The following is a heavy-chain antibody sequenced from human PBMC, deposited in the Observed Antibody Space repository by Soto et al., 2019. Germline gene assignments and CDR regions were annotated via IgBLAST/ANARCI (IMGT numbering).Heavy chain of an antibody. Sequence: QVQLVQSGAEVNRPGSSVKVSCKASGDMFRNSAFTWVRQAPGQGLAWMGVIIPLFRKTDVAQNFQGRVTFTADESTSSLYMEVSSLTSEDTAVYYCARARLSNGDPNIYFFYGLDVWGQGTTITVSS. CDR1: GDMFRNSA. CDR3: ARARLSNGDPNIYFFYGLDV. D-gene: IGHD3-10*01. J-gene: IGHJ6*02. V-gene: IGHV1-69*01. CDR2: IIPLFRKT.